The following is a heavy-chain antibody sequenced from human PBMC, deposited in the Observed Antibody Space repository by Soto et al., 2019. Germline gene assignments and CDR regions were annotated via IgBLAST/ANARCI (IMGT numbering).Heavy chain of an antibody. CDR2: IYYSGST. CDR1: GGSISSSSYY. Sequence: SQTMSLTCTVSGGSISSSSYYWGWIRQPPGKGLEWIGSIYYSGSTYYNPSLKSRVTISVDTSKNQFSLKLSSVTAADTAVYYCARPNYDILTGYFDYWGQGTLVT. D-gene: IGHD3-9*01. CDR3: ARPNYDILTGYFDY. J-gene: IGHJ4*02. V-gene: IGHV4-39*01.